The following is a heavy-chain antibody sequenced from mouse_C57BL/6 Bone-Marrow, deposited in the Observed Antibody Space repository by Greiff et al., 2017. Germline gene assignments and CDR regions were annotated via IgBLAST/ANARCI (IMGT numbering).Heavy chain of an antibody. J-gene: IGHJ1*03. V-gene: IGHV1-69*01. CDR1: GYTFTSYW. CDR2: IDPSDSYT. Sequence: QVQLQQPGAELVMPGASVKLSCKASGYTFTSYWMHWVKQRPGQGLEWIGEIDPSDSYTNYKQKVKGKSTLTVDKSSSTAYMQLSSLTSEDAAVYYCAREGAITTVVDWYFDVWGTGTTVTVSS. D-gene: IGHD1-1*01. CDR3: AREGAITTVVDWYFDV.